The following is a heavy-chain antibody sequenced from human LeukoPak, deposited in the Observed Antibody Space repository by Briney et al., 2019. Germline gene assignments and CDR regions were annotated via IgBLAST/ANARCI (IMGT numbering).Heavy chain of an antibody. D-gene: IGHD1-26*01. Sequence: PGRSLRLSCAASGFTFSSYGMPWVRQAPGKGLEWVALISYDGNNKYYADSVKGRFTMSRDDSKNTLYLQMNSLRVEDTAVYYCARGGSYLSAFDIWGQGTMVTVSS. CDR1: GFTFSSYG. CDR3: ARGGSYLSAFDI. CDR2: ISYDGNNK. J-gene: IGHJ3*02. V-gene: IGHV3-30*03.